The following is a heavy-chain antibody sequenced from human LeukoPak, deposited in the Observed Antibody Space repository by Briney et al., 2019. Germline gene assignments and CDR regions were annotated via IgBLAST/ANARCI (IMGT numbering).Heavy chain of an antibody. J-gene: IGHJ6*03. CDR3: GRLHYINYHMDV. CDR1: GDSIDSGVNY. D-gene: IGHD3-10*01. Sequence: PSQTLSLTCTVSGDSIDSGVNYWNWIRQLPGKGLELIGYIYYSGSTYYNPSLKSRLTISVDTSKNQFSLKLSSVTAADTAIYYCGRLHYINYHMDVWGKGTTVTVSS. CDR2: IYYSGST. V-gene: IGHV4-31*03.